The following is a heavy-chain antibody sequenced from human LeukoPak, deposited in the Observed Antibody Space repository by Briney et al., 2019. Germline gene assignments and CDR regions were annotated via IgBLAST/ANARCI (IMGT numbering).Heavy chain of an antibody. CDR3: ARAPNYDSSGYYAYYYGMDV. CDR1: GGTFSSYA. J-gene: IGHJ6*02. CDR2: IIPIFGTA. D-gene: IGHD3-22*01. V-gene: IGHV1-69*13. Sequence: SVKVSCKASGGTFSSYAIRWVRQAPGQGLGWMGGIIPIFGTANYAQKFQGRVTITADESTSTAYMELSSLRSEDTAVYYCARAPNYDSSGYYAYYYGMDVWGQGTTVTVSS.